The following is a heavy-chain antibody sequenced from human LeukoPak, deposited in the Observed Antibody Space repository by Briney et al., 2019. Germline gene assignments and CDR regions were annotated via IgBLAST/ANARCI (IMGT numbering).Heavy chain of an antibody. CDR3: AKDRRRSYYDRSGHYIIDYYMDV. CDR2: IFSGGNT. J-gene: IGHJ6*03. CDR1: GFTFSSYA. Sequence: QPGGSLRLSCAASGFTFSSYAMSWVRQAPGKGLEWVSVIFSGGNTYYADSVKGRFTISRDNSKNTLSLQMNSLRPEDTAVYYCAKDRRRSYYDRSGHYIIDYYMDVWGEGTTVTVSS. D-gene: IGHD3-22*01. V-gene: IGHV3-23*03.